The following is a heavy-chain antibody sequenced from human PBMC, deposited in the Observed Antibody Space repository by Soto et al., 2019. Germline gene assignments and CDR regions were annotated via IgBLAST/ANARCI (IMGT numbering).Heavy chain of an antibody. CDR2: VIPMSGTP. CDR3: ASSYGTSWYGDY. J-gene: IGHJ4*02. Sequence: QVQLVQSGAEVKKPGSSVKVSCKVSGGAFSSYALTWVRQAPGQGLEWMGGVIPMSGTPNYAQKFQGRVTITADESTTTAYMELSSLRSEDTDAYFCASSYGTSWYGDYWDQGTLVTPS. V-gene: IGHV1-69*01. D-gene: IGHD6-13*01. CDR1: GGAFSSYA.